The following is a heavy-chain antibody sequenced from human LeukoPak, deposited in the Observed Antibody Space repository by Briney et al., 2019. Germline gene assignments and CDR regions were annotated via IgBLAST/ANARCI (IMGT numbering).Heavy chain of an antibody. V-gene: IGHV4-59*01. J-gene: IGHJ4*02. D-gene: IGHD6-19*01. CDR2: IYYSGST. Sequence: SETLSLTCTVAGGSLVSYYWTWIRQPPGKGLEWIGYIYYSGSTNYNPSLKSRVTISVDTSKNQFSLKLSSGTAADAAVYYCARIAVSSGWGYFDYWGQGTLVTASS. CDR1: GGSLVSYY. CDR3: ARIAVSSGWGYFDY.